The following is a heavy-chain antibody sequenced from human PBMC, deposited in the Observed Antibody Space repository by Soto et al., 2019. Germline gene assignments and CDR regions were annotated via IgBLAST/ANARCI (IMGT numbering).Heavy chain of an antibody. V-gene: IGHV4-34*01. J-gene: IGHJ6*02. CDR2: INHSGST. CDR1: GGSFSGYY. D-gene: IGHD6-13*01. CDR3: AGGRGRQQLVMSYYYGMDV. Sequence: QVQLQQWGAGLLKPSETLSLTCAVYGGSFSGYYWSWIRQPPGKGLEWIGEINHSGSTNYNPSLNSRVTISVDTSKNQFSLNPSSVTAADTAVYYCAGGRGRQQLVMSYYYGMDVWGQGTTVTVSS.